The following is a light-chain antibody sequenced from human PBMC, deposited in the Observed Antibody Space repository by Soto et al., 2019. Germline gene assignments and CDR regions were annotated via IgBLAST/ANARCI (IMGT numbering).Light chain of an antibody. J-gene: IGKJ1*01. CDR2: TAS. CDR1: QSISSW. Sequence: DIQMTQSPSTLSASVGDRVTITCRASQSISSWLAWYQQKPGQALKLLIYTASSFESGFPSRVSGCGFGTAFTRTSGSLEPDGLPADYCDQYNSYPWKFGQGTKVESK. V-gene: IGKV1-5*03. CDR3: DQYNSYPWK.